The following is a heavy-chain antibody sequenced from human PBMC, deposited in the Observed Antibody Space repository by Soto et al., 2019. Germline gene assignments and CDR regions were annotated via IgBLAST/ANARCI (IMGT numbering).Heavy chain of an antibody. CDR3: ARAYLGRLPRRADYYYALDV. V-gene: IGHV1-2*02. CDR2: INPNTSAT. D-gene: IGHD1-26*01. J-gene: IGHJ6*02. Sequence: GASVKVSCKASGYIFTGYFIQWLRQAPGQGLEWMGWINPNTSATNYAQKFQGRVTMTRDTSLGAAYMELTSLRPDDTALYYCARAYLGRLPRRADYYYALDVWGQGTTVTVSS. CDR1: GYIFTGYF.